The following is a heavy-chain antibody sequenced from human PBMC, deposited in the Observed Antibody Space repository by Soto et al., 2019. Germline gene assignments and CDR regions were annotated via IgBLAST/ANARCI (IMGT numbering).Heavy chain of an antibody. CDR3: ARGIDCSSTSCASGQYYFDY. Sequence: QVQLQQWGAGLLKPSETLSLTCAVYGGSFSGYYWSWIRQPPGKGLEWIGEINHSGSTNYNPSLKSRVTVSVDTSKNTFSLKLSSETAADTAVYYCARGIDCSSTSCASGQYYFDYWGQGTLVTVSS. CDR2: INHSGST. CDR1: GGSFSGYY. J-gene: IGHJ4*02. V-gene: IGHV4-34*01. D-gene: IGHD2-2*01.